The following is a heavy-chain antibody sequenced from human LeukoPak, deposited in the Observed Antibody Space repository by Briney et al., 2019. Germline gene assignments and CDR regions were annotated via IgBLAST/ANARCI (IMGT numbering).Heavy chain of an antibody. J-gene: IGHJ4*02. D-gene: IGHD2/OR15-2a*01. V-gene: IGHV4-34*01. Sequence: SETLSLTCSVYSEPFIGYYWSWIRQSPGKGLEWIGEINHSGGTNYNPSLKSRVTISVDTSKNQFSLKLSSVTAADTAVYYCARGSLRRIPRYFDYWGQGTLVTVSS. CDR1: SEPFIGYY. CDR3: ARGSLRRIPRYFDY. CDR2: INHSGGT.